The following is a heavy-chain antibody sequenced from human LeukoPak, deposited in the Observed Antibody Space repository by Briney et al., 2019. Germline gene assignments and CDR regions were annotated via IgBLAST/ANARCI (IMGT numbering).Heavy chain of an antibody. D-gene: IGHD3-22*01. V-gene: IGHV4-4*07. Sequence: SETLSLTCTVSGGSISTYYWSWIRQPAGKGLEWIGRMDTSGSTNYNPSLKSRVTMSVDTSKNQFSLKLTSVTAADTAVYYCASRTFYYDSSGSNAFDIWGQGTTVTVSS. CDR1: GGSISTYY. J-gene: IGHJ3*02. CDR2: MDTSGST. CDR3: ASRTFYYDSSGSNAFDI.